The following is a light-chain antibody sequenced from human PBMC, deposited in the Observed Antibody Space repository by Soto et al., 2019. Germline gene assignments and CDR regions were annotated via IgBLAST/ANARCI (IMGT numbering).Light chain of an antibody. CDR2: DAS. Sequence: DIQMTQSPSTLSASVGDRVTITCRASQSISSWLAWYQQKPGKAPKLLIYDASSLESGVPSRFSGSGSGTEFTLTISSLQPDDFATYYCQHQRTFGQGTKVVVK. CDR1: QSISSW. J-gene: IGKJ1*01. CDR3: QHQRT. V-gene: IGKV1-5*01.